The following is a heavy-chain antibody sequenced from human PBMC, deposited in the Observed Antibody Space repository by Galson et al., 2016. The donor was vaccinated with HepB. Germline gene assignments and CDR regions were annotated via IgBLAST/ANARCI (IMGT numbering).Heavy chain of an antibody. V-gene: IGHV1-2*06. CDR2: INPNSGGT. J-gene: IGHJ4*02. CDR1: GYTFTVYY. CDR3: AREARRDGYNLDY. Sequence: SVKVSCKASGYTFTVYYIQWVRPAPGQGLEWMGRINPNSGGTNYPQRFQGRVNMTWDTSINTVYMELTSLRSDDTAVYYCAREARRDGYNLDYWGQGTLVTVSS. D-gene: IGHD5-24*01.